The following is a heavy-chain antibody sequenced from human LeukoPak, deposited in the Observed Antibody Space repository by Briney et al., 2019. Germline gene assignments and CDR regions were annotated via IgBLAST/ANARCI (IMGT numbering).Heavy chain of an antibody. J-gene: IGHJ4*02. CDR3: ARDSDPFASGHFDY. CDR1: GGSISSGGYS. V-gene: IGHV4-30-2*01. D-gene: IGHD3-16*01. Sequence: SETLSLTCAVSGGSISSGGYSWSWIRQPPGKGLEWIGYIYHSGSTYYNPSLKSRVTISVDRSKNQFSLKLSSVTAADTAVYYCARDSDPFASGHFDYWGQGTLVTVSS. CDR2: IYHSGST.